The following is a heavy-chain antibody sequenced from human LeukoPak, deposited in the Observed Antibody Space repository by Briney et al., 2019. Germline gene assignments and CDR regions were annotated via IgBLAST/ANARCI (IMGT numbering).Heavy chain of an antibody. Sequence: PSETLSLTCAVYGGSFSGYYWSWIRQPPGKGLEWIGEINHSGSTNCNPSLKSRVTISVDTSKNQFSLKLSSVTAADTAVYYCARQAYGDSPNDYWGQGTLVTVSS. CDR3: ARQAYGDSPNDY. D-gene: IGHD4-17*01. V-gene: IGHV4-34*01. CDR2: INHSGST. CDR1: GGSFSGYY. J-gene: IGHJ4*02.